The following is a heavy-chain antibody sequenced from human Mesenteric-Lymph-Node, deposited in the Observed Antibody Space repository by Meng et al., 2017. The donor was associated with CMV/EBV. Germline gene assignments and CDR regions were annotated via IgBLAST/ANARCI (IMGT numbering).Heavy chain of an antibody. CDR2: ISYDGSNK. CDR1: GFTFSSYA. Sequence: GESLKISCAASGFTFSSYAMHWVRQAPGKGLEWVAVISYDGSNKYYADSVKGRFTLSRDNAKNSLYLQMNSLRAEDTAVYYCAPSGDQDYWGQGTLVTVSS. D-gene: IGHD1-26*01. CDR3: APSGDQDY. J-gene: IGHJ4*02. V-gene: IGHV3-30*04.